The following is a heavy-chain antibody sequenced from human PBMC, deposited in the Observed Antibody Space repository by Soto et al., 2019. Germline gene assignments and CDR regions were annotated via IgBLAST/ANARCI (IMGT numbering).Heavy chain of an antibody. J-gene: IGHJ3*02. D-gene: IGHD5-18*01. CDR1: GFTFSSYA. Sequence: GGSLRLSCAASGFTFSSYAMSWVRQAPGKGLEWVSAISGSGGSTYYADSVKGRFTISRDNSKNTLYLQMNSLRAEDTAVYYCAKGNQDGYSYGYFLRNDAFDIWGQGTMVTVSS. CDR2: ISGSGGST. V-gene: IGHV3-23*01. CDR3: AKGNQDGYSYGYFLRNDAFDI.